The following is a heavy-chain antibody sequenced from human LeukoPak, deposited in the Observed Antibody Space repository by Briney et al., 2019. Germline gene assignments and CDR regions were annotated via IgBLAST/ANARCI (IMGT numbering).Heavy chain of an antibody. D-gene: IGHD5-18*01. CDR2: SDCNGGRT. Sequence: GVLRLSCAASGFAVDYDVVTGVRHARGKGLEWGSCSDCNGGRTGFTDSVYRVYTISRYNRKNSRYLPMNSLRAEHTALYHCVRGSGYSYGSPFDFWGRGNLTTVS. CDR1: GFAVDYDV. J-gene: IGHJ4*02. V-gene: IGHV3-20*01. CDR3: VRGSGYSYGSPFDF.